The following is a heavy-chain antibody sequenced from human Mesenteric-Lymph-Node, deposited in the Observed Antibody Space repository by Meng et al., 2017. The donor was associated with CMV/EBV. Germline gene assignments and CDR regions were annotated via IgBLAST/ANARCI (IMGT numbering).Heavy chain of an antibody. CDR1: GYDFSIYW. CDR2: VYPGDSDA. D-gene: IGHD4-17*01. Sequence: GESLKISCETSGYDFSIYWIAWVRQMPGQGLEWMGIVYPGDSDAEYGPSFQGRVTFSIDRSINTAYLQWSSLKTSDTGIYYCTRHGSTTFDSWGQGTLVTVSS. J-gene: IGHJ4*02. V-gene: IGHV5-51*01. CDR3: TRHGSTTFDS.